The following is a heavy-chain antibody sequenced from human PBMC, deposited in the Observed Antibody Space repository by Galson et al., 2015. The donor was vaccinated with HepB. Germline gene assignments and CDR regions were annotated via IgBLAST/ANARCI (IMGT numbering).Heavy chain of an antibody. CDR2: ISGSGGST. V-gene: IGHV3-23*01. D-gene: IGHD6-19*01. Sequence: SCAASGFTFSSYAMSWVRQAPGKGLEWVSAISGSGGSTYYADSVKGRFTISRDNSKNTLYLQMNSLRAEDTAVYYCAKVIAVAGTSDYWGQGTLVTVSS. CDR3: AKVIAVAGTSDY. J-gene: IGHJ4*02. CDR1: GFTFSSYA.